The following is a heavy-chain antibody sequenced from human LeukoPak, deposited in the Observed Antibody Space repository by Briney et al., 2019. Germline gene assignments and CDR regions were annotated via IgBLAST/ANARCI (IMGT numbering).Heavy chain of an antibody. Sequence: GGSLRLSCAASEFTFSSYAMSWVRQAPGKGLEWVSAISGSGGSTYYADSVKGRFTISRDNSKNTLYLQMNSLRAEDTAVYYCAKDRSLVGVSWFDPWGQGTLVTVSS. D-gene: IGHD1-26*01. CDR1: EFTFSSYA. V-gene: IGHV3-23*01. J-gene: IGHJ5*02. CDR3: AKDRSLVGVSWFDP. CDR2: ISGSGGST.